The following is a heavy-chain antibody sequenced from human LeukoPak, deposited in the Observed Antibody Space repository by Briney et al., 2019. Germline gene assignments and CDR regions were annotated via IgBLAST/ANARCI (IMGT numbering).Heavy chain of an antibody. CDR2: FDPEDGET. CDR1: GYILTELS. V-gene: IGHV1-24*01. D-gene: IGHD3-9*01. J-gene: IGHJ4*02. CDR3: ASLEVRYFDWLSHY. Sequence: GASVKVSCKVSGYILTELSMHWVRQAPGKGLEWMGGFDPEDGETIYAQKFQGRVTMTEDTSTDTAYMELSSLRSEDTAVYYCASLEVRYFDWLSHYWGQGTLVTVSS.